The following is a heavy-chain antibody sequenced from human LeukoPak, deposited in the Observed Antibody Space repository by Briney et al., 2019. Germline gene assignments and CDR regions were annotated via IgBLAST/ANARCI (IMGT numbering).Heavy chain of an antibody. V-gene: IGHV3-7*01. Sequence: PGGSLRLSCAASGFTFSSYGMSWVRQAPGKGLEWVANIKQDGSEKYYVDSVKGRFTISRDNAKNSLYLQMNSLRAEDTAVYYCARERGYAYYYYGMDVWGQGTTVTVSS. CDR2: IKQDGSEK. CDR1: GFTFSSYG. D-gene: IGHD5-12*01. J-gene: IGHJ6*02. CDR3: ARERGYAYYYYGMDV.